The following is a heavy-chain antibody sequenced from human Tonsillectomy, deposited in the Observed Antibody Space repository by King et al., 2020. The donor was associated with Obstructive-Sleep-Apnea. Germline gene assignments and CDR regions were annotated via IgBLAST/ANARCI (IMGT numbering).Heavy chain of an antibody. J-gene: IGHJ6*02. V-gene: IGHV1-58*01. CDR3: AAPTGGYASYYYYGMDV. Sequence: QLVESGPEVKKPGTSVKVSCKASGFTFTSSAVQWVRQARGQLLEWIGWIVVGSGNTKYAQKFQERVTITRDMSTSTAYMELSSLRSEDTAVYYCAAPTGGYASYYYYGMDVWGQGTTVTVSS. D-gene: IGHD3-22*01. CDR2: IVVGSGNT. CDR1: GFTFTSSA.